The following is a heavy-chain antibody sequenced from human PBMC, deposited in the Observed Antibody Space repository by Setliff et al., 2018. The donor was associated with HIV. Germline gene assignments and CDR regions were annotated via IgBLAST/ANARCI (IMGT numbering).Heavy chain of an antibody. V-gene: IGHV4-38-2*01. CDR3: AVHYYDSSGYDY. Sequence: SETLSLTCGVSGYSISSDYCWGWIRQPPGKGLEWIGNMCHGGNNNYYNPSLKSRFTISRDNAKNSLYLQMNSLRAEDTAVYYCAVHYYDSSGYDYWGQGTLVTVSS. CDR2: MCHGGNNN. CDR1: GYSISSDYC. J-gene: IGHJ4*02. D-gene: IGHD3-22*01.